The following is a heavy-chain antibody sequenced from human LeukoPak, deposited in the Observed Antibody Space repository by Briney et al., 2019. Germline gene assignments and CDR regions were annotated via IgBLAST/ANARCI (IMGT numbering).Heavy chain of an antibody. J-gene: IGHJ4*02. CDR1: GFTFSNAW. V-gene: IGHV3-21*01. D-gene: IGHD1-26*01. Sequence: GGSLGLSCAASGFTFSNAWINWVRQAPGKGLEWVSSISSSSSYIYYADSVKGRFTISRDNAKNSLYLQMNSLRAEDTAVYYCARDPPGGGYWGQGTLVTVSS. CDR3: ARDPPGGGY. CDR2: ISSSSSYI.